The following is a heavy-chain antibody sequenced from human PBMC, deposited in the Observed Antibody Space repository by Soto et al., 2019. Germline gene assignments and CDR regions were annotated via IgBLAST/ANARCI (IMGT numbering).Heavy chain of an antibody. CDR3: ARLNGYCVSTNGHGYYGMDV. J-gene: IGHJ6*02. Sequence: SVPMSLTYTVSGGSVSSNSYCWGWIRQSPGKGLEWIGTIYSSENTYYNPSLLSRVTISVDTSKNEFSLRLSSVTAADTAVYYCARLNGYCVSTNGHGYYGMDVWGQGTTVTVSS. D-gene: IGHD2-2*03. CDR2: IYSSENT. V-gene: IGHV4-39*01. CDR1: GGSVSSNSYC.